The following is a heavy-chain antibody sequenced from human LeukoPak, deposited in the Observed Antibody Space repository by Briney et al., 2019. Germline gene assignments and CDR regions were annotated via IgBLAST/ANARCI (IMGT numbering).Heavy chain of an antibody. CDR3: ARDLIAYCGGDCYADY. Sequence: ASVKVSCKASGYTFTGYYMHWVRQAPGQGLEWMGCINPNSGGTNYAQRFQGRVTMTRDTSISTAYMELNRLRSDDTAVYYCARDLIAYCGGDCYADYWGQGTLVTVSS. CDR2: INPNSGGT. J-gene: IGHJ4*02. CDR1: GYTFTGYY. V-gene: IGHV1-2*02. D-gene: IGHD2-21*01.